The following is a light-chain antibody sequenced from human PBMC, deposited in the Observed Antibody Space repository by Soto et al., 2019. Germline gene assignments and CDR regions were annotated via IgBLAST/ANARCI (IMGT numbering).Light chain of an antibody. CDR2: DVT. J-gene: IGLJ1*01. Sequence: QSVLTQPRSVSGSPGQSVTISCTGTGSDVGNYNYVSWFQQHPGKDPKLMIYDVTKRPSGVPDRFSGSKSGNTASLTIYGLQAEDEAHYYCCSYGATYTYVFRTGTKVTVL. CDR1: GSDVGNYNY. CDR3: CSYGATYTYV. V-gene: IGLV2-11*01.